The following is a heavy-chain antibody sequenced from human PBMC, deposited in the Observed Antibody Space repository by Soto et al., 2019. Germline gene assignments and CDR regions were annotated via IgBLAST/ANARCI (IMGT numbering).Heavy chain of an antibody. D-gene: IGHD6-19*01. CDR3: ARAKEEQWLGVVWFDP. J-gene: IGHJ5*02. CDR2: IWYDGSNK. Sequence: QVQLVESGGGVVQPGRSLRLSRAASGFTFSSYGMHWVRQAPGKGLEWVAVIWYDGSNKYYADSVKGRFTISRDNSKNTLYLQMNSLRAEDTAVYYCARAKEEQWLGVVWFDPWGQGTLVTVSS. V-gene: IGHV3-33*01. CDR1: GFTFSSYG.